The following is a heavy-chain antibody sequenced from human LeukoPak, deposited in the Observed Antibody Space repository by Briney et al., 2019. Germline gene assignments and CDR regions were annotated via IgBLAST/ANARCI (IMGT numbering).Heavy chain of an antibody. CDR2: IKQDGSEK. CDR3: ARDSIVRGFDY. J-gene: IGHJ4*02. CDR1: GLTFSIHW. Sequence: GGSLRLSCAASGLTFSIHWMNWVRQAPGKGLEWVANIKQDGSEKYYVDSVKGRFTISRDNAKNSLYLQMNSLRAEDTAVYYCARDSIVRGFDYWGQGTLVTVSS. V-gene: IGHV3-7*01. D-gene: IGHD1-26*01.